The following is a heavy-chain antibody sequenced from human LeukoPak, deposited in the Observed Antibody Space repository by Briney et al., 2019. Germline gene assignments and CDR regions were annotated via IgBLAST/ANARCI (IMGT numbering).Heavy chain of an antibody. CDR3: AKDRSSGRRNPFDY. J-gene: IGHJ4*02. CDR1: GFTFNRCW. CDR2: INPDGRDT. V-gene: IGHV3-7*01. Sequence: GGSLRLSCVVSGFTFNRCWMNWVRQAPGKGLEWVAHINPDGRDTYYVDSVKGRFTISRDNSKNTLYLQMNSLRAEDTAVYYCAKDRSSGRRNPFDYWGQGTLVTVSS. D-gene: IGHD6-19*01.